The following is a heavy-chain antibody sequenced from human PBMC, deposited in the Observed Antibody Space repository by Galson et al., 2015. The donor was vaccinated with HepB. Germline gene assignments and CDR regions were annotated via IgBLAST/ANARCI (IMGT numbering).Heavy chain of an antibody. D-gene: IGHD1-26*01. CDR1: GFTFSTYD. CDR3: ARGATVLSVAFDL. V-gene: IGHV3-13*01. J-gene: IGHJ3*01. Sequence: SLRLSCAASGFTFSTYDMYWVRQVPGKGLEWVSSIGSADDTYYPGSVKGRFTISRENAKNSLFLQMNSLRAGDTAVYYCARGATVLSVAFDLWGQGTMVTVS. CDR2: IGSADDT.